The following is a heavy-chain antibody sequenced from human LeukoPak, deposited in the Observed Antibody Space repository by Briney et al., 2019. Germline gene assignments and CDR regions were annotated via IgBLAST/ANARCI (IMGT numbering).Heavy chain of an antibody. D-gene: IGHD2-2*01. CDR2: IYYSGST. CDR3: ARDPHCSSSSCPRDY. CDR1: GGSIGSGGYY. V-gene: IGHV4-31*03. Sequence: SETLSLTCTVSGGSIGSGGYYWSWIRQHPEKGLEWIGYIYYSGSTYYNPSLKGRVTISVDKSKNQLSLKLNSVTAADTAVYYCARDPHCSSSSCPRDYWGQGTLVTVSS. J-gene: IGHJ4*02.